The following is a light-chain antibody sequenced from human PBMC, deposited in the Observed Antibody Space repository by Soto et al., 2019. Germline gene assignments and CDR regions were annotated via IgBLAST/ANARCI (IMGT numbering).Light chain of an antibody. CDR1: QSISNL. CDR3: QHYKSYPWS. V-gene: IGKV1-5*01. J-gene: IGKJ2*01. CDR2: DVS. Sequence: DIQMTQSPSTLSRSVGDRVTITCRASQSISNLLAWYQQKPGKAPKLLIYDVSTLESGVPSRFSGSGSGTDFTLTISSLQPDDFATYYCQHYKSYPWSFGQGTKLEIK.